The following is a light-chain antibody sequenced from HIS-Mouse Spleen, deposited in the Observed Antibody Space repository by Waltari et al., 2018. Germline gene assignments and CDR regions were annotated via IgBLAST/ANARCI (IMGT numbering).Light chain of an antibody. CDR2: DVS. Sequence: SPLTQPPSLSVSPWQSVTISCTGTSSYVGGYHYVSCYQQHPAKAPLLMFYDVSKRPLGVPGRFSGSKSGTTASLTISGLQAEDEADYYCCSYGGSYTWVFGGGTKLTVL. CDR3: CSYGGSYTWV. J-gene: IGLJ3*02. CDR1: SSYVGGYHY. V-gene: IGLV2-11*01.